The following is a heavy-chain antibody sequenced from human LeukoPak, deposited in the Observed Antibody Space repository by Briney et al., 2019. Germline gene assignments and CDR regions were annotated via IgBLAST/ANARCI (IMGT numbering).Heavy chain of an antibody. J-gene: IGHJ4*02. CDR1: GGSISSGDYY. CDR2: IYCSGST. V-gene: IGHV4-30-4*01. CDR3: ARGGYSYGIGPPDY. Sequence: ASQTLSLTCTVSGGSISSGDYYWSWIRQPPGKGLEWIGYIYCSGSTYYNPSLKSRVTISVDTSKNQFSLKLSSVTAADTAVYYCARGGYSYGIGPPDYWGQGTLVTVSS. D-gene: IGHD5-18*01.